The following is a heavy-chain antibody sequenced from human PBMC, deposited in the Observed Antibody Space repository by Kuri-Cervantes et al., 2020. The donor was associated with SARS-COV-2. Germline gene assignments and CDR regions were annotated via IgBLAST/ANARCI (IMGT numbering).Heavy chain of an antibody. J-gene: IGHJ4*02. CDR2: INPDGSYT. Sequence: GESLKISCAASGVTFSGHWIHWVRQAPGKGLVWVSRINPDGSYTNNADSVKGRFTLSRDNAKNMLFLQMNSLRAEDTAVYYCAKSSPPYVWGSYRLDYWGQGTLVTVSS. CDR3: AKSSPPYVWGSYRLDY. D-gene: IGHD3-16*02. V-gene: IGHV3-74*01. CDR1: GVTFSGHW.